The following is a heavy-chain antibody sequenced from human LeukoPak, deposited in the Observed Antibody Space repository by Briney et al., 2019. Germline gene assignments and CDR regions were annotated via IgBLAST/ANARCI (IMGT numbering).Heavy chain of an antibody. D-gene: IGHD2-8*01. CDR3: AKASNRVDESFDI. CDR1: GFTFDDYA. Sequence: PGGSLRLSCAASGFTFDDYAMHWVRQAPGKGLEWVSGISWNSGSIGYADSVKGRFTISRDNAKNSLYLQMNSLRAEDMALYYCAKASNRVDESFDIWGQGTMVTVSS. V-gene: IGHV3-9*03. J-gene: IGHJ3*02. CDR2: ISWNSGSI.